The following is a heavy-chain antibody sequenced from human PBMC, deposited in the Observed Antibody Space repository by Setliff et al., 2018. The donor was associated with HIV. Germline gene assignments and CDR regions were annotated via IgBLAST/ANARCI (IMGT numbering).Heavy chain of an antibody. D-gene: IGHD6-19*01. CDR2: IHEKGHT. V-gene: IGHV4-39*01. J-gene: IGHJ4*02. Sequence: PSETLSLTCTVSGGPISTDHNWGWFRQPPGKGLEWIAGIHEKGHTYYNPSLKSRVTISMDTSNKQFSVRLRSVTAADTATYYCARHRQWHLLPDHWGQGVWVTVS. CDR3: ARHRQWHLLPDH. CDR1: GGPISTDHN.